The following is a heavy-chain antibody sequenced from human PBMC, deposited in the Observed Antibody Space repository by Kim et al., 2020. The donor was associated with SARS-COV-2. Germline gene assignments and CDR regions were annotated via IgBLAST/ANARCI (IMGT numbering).Heavy chain of an antibody. D-gene: IGHD1-26*01. J-gene: IGHJ4*02. Sequence: GGSLRLSCAASGFTFSGSAMHWVRQASGKGLEWVGRIRSKANSYATAYAASVKGRFTISRDDSKNTAYLQMNSLKTEDTAVYYCTRLVQDVGGATIISDYWGQGTLVTVSS. V-gene: IGHV3-73*01. CDR3: TRLVQDVGGATIISDY. CDR2: IRSKANSYAT. CDR1: GFTFSGSA.